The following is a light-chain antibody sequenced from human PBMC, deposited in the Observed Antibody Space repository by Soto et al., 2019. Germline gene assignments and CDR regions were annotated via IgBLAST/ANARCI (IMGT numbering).Light chain of an antibody. CDR3: CSYGNSRWV. V-gene: IGLV2-14*01. Sequence: QSVLTQPASVSGSPGQSITISCTGTSSDVGGYNYVSWYQQHPGKAPKLMIYEVSNRPSGVSNRFSGSKSGNTASLTISGLQAEDEADYYCCSYGNSRWVFGGGTKLTVL. CDR2: EVS. J-gene: IGLJ3*02. CDR1: SSDVGGYNY.